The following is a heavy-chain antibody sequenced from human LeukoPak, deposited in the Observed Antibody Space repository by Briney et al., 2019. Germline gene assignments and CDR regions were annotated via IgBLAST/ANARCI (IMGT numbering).Heavy chain of an antibody. V-gene: IGHV3-7*04. CDR2: IKEDGTEK. CDR1: GFTFSIYW. Sequence: PGGSLRLSCAASGFTFSIYWMTWVRQAPGKGLEWVAIIKEDGTEKQYVDSVKGRFSISRDNAKNSMYLQMNSLRDEDTAVYYCARDYPCSGGACPFDYWGQGTLVTVSS. J-gene: IGHJ4*02. CDR3: ARDYPCSGGACPFDY. D-gene: IGHD2-15*01.